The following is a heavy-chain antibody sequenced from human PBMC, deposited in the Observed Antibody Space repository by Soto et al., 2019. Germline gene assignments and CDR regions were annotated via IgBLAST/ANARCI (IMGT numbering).Heavy chain of an antibody. CDR1: GYTFTSYG. D-gene: IGHD4-17*01. J-gene: IGHJ4*02. CDR3: GRAKSGEFDAY. Sequence: QIQVVQSGEEVKQPGASVTVSCKASGYTFTSYGINWVRKAPGHGLEWVGWVSGYNGDTYYAQKFQDRVTMTKDGGTTTAYLELRSLRSDDSAVYYCGRAKSGEFDAYWGQGTRVSV. CDR2: VSGYNGDT. V-gene: IGHV1-18*01.